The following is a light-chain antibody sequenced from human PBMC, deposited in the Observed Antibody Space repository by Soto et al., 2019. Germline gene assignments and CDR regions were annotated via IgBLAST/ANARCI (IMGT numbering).Light chain of an antibody. Sequence: QPVLTQPASVSGSPGQSITISCTGTSSDVGGYNYVSWYQQHPGKAPKVMIYDVSHRPSGVSNRFSGSKSGNTASLTISGLQAEDEADYYCSSYTSSSTPYVFGTGTKVTVL. CDR1: SSDVGGYNY. J-gene: IGLJ1*01. V-gene: IGLV2-14*01. CDR3: SSYTSSSTPYV. CDR2: DVS.